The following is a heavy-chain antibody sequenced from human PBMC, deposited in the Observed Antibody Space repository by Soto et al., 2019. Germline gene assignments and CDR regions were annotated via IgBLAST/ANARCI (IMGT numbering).Heavy chain of an antibody. CDR3: ARADITIVRGVIFSRSKFDY. CDR2: ISAYNGNT. Sequence: ASVKVSCKASGYTFTSYGISWVRQAPGQGLEWMGWISAYNGNTNYAQKLQGRVTMTTDTSTSTAYMELRSLRSDDTAVYYCARADITIVRGVIFSRSKFDYWGQGTLVTVSS. J-gene: IGHJ4*02. V-gene: IGHV1-18*01. CDR1: GYTFTSYG. D-gene: IGHD3-10*01.